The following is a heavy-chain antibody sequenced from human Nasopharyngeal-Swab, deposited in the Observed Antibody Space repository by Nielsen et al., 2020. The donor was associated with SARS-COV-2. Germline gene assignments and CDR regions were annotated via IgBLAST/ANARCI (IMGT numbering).Heavy chain of an antibody. CDR3: ARDRSPLRGRATGDYFDY. CDR1: GFTFSDYY. CDR2: ISSSSSTI. D-gene: IGHD1-26*01. V-gene: IGHV3-11*04. J-gene: IGHJ4*02. Sequence: GSLRLSCAASGFTFSDYYMSWIRQAPGKGLEWVSYISSSSSTIYYADSVKGRFTISRDNAKNSLYLQMNSLRDEDTAVYYCARDRSPLRGRATGDYFDYWGQGTLVTVSS.